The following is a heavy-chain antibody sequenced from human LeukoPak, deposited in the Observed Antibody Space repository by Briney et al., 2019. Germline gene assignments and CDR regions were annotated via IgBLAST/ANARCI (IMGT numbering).Heavy chain of an antibody. CDR3: AREVEAQIDY. Sequence: GGSLRLSCAVSGFTFSSYSMNWVRQAPGKGLEWVSSISSGSSYIYYADSVKGRFTISRDNAKNSLYLQMNSLRAEDTAVYYCAREVEAQIDYWGQGTLVTVSS. CDR2: ISSGSSYI. V-gene: IGHV3-21*01. D-gene: IGHD2-15*01. J-gene: IGHJ4*02. CDR1: GFTFSSYS.